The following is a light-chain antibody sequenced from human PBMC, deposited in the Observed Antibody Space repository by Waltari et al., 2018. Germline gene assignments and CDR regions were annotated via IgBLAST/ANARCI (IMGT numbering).Light chain of an antibody. J-gene: IGKJ2*01. CDR1: FYSSNNKNR. Sequence: FYSSNNKNRLAGYQQKPGQSPKLLIYWASTRESGVPDRFSGSGSGTDFTLTISSLQAEDVAVYYCQQYFGTPPYTFGQGTKLEIK. V-gene: IGKV4-1*01. CDR2: WAS. CDR3: QQYFGTPPYT.